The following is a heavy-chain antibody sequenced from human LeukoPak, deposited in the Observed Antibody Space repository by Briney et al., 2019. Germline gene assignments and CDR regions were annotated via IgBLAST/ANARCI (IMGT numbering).Heavy chain of an antibody. CDR1: GFTLSTFE. Sequence: PGGSLRLSCAASGFTLSTFELNWVRQAPGKGLEWVSYISSSGTTVYYADSVKGRFTISRDNARSALYLQMNSLRAEDTAVYYCAGGFGSYSPDYWGQGTLVTVSS. J-gene: IGHJ4*02. CDR2: ISSSGTTV. CDR3: AGGFGSYSPDY. V-gene: IGHV3-48*03. D-gene: IGHD3-10*01.